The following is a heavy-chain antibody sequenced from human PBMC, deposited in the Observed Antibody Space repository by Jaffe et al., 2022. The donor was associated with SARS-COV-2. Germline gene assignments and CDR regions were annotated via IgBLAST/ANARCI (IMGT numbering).Heavy chain of an antibody. CDR1: GFTFSSYA. V-gene: IGHV3-23*01. J-gene: IGHJ6*02. Sequence: EVQLLESGGGLVQPGGSLRLSCAASGFTFSSYAMSWVRQAPGKGLEWVSAISGSGGSTYYADSVKGRFTISRDNSKNTLYLQMNSLRAEDTAVYYCAQCLVAATPGVYYYYGMDVWGQGTTVTVSS. CDR3: AQCLVAATPGVYYYYGMDV. CDR2: ISGSGGST. D-gene: IGHD2-15*01.